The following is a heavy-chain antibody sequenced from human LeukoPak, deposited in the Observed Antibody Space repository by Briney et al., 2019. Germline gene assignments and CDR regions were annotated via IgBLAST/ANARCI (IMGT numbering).Heavy chain of an antibody. V-gene: IGHV1-3*01. D-gene: IGHD6-19*01. CDR2: INAGNGNT. J-gene: IGHJ6*03. CDR3: ARVSGSDYYYYYYMDV. Sequence: GASVKVSCKASGYTFTSYAMHWVRQAPGQRLEWMGWINAGNGNTKYSQKFQGRVTITRDTSASTAYMELRSLRSDDTAVYYCARVSGSDYYYYYYMDVWGKGTTVTVSS. CDR1: GYTFTSYA.